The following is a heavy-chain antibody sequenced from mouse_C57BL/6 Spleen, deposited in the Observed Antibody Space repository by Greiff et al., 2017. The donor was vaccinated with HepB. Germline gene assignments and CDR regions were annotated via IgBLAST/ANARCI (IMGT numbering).Heavy chain of an antibody. V-gene: IGHV2-9-1*01. J-gene: IGHJ4*01. Sequence: VQLQESGPGLVAPSQSLSITCTVSGFSLTSYAISWVRQPPGKGLEWLGVIWTGGGTNYNSALKSRLSISKDNSKSQVFLKMNSLQTDDTARYYCARNERHDGGYAMDYWGQGTSVTVSS. CDR3: ARNERHDGGYAMDY. CDR2: IWTGGGT. D-gene: IGHD2-14*01. CDR1: GFSLTSYA.